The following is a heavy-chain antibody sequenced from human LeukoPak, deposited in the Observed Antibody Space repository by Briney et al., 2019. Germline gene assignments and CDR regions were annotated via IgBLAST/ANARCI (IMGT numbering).Heavy chain of an antibody. CDR2: IKQDGSEK. CDR1: GFTFSRYW. Sequence: GGSLRLSCAASGFTFSRYWMSWVRQAPGRGLEWVAHIKQDGSEKYYVDSVKGRFTIPRDNAKNSPYLQVNSLRAEDTAVYYCARDSADFWSRYYYYYGMDVWGQGTTVTVSS. CDR3: ARDSADFWSRYYYYYGMDV. V-gene: IGHV3-7*01. J-gene: IGHJ6*02. D-gene: IGHD3-3*01.